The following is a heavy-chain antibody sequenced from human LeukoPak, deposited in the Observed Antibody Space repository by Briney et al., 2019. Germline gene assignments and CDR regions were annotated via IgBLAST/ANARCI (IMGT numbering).Heavy chain of an antibody. Sequence: PGGSLRLSCAASGFTVSSNYMSWVRQAPGKGLEWVSVIYSGGSTYYADSVKGRFTISRDNSKNTLYLQMNSLTAEDTAVYYCARGYNWWAFDIWGQGTMVTVSS. J-gene: IGHJ3*02. CDR3: ARGYNWWAFDI. CDR1: GFTVSSNY. D-gene: IGHD1-20*01. V-gene: IGHV3-66*02. CDR2: IYSGGST.